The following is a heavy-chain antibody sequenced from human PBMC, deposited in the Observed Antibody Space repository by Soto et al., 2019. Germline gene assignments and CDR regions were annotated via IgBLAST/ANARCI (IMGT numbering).Heavy chain of an antibody. CDR3: VRDGRYSNYLIYYYYGMDV. CDR1: GGSISSGDYY. J-gene: IGHJ6*02. Sequence: PSETLSLTCTVSGGSISSGDYYWSWIRQPPGKGLEWIGYIYYSGSTYYNPSLKSRVTISVDTSKNQFSLKLSSVTAADTAVYYRVRDGRYSNYLIYYYYGMDVWGQGTTVTVSS. V-gene: IGHV4-30-4*01. D-gene: IGHD4-4*01. CDR2: IYYSGST.